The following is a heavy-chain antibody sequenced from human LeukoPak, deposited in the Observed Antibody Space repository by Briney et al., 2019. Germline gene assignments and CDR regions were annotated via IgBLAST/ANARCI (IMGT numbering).Heavy chain of an antibody. CDR3: ASEVWGSYRFAFDI. V-gene: IGHV1-46*03. J-gene: IGHJ3*02. D-gene: IGHD3-16*02. CDR1: GYTFTIYY. CDR2: INPSGGST. Sequence: ASVKVSCKESGYTFTIYYMHWVRHAPGQRVEWMGIINPSGGSTSYAQKFQGRVTMTRDTSTSTVYMELSSLRSEDTAVYYCASEVWGSYRFAFDIWGQGTMVTVSS.